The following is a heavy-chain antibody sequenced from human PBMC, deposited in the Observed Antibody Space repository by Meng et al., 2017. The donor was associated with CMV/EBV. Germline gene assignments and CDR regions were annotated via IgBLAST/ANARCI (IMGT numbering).Heavy chain of an antibody. V-gene: IGHV4-39*07. CDR2: IYYSGST. Sequence: TVSGGSISSSSYYWGWIRQPLGKGLEWIGSIYYSGSTYYNPSLKSRVTISVDTSKNQFSLKLGSVTAADTAVYYCARRYGSTNWFDPWGQGTLVTVSS. J-gene: IGHJ5*02. CDR3: ARRYGSTNWFDP. D-gene: IGHD4-17*01. CDR1: GGSISSSSYY.